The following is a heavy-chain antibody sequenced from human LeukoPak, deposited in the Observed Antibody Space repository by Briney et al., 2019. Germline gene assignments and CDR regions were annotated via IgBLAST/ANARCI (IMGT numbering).Heavy chain of an antibody. CDR3: VVVAATGDAFDI. CDR1: GGTFSSYA. CDR2: IIPIFGIA. J-gene: IGHJ3*02. Sequence: ASVKVSCKASGGTFSSYAISWVRQAPGQGLEWMGRIIPIFGIANYAQKFQGRVTITADKSTSTAYMGLSSLRSEDTAVYYCVVVAATGDAFDIWGQGTMVTVSS. D-gene: IGHD2-15*01. V-gene: IGHV1-69*04.